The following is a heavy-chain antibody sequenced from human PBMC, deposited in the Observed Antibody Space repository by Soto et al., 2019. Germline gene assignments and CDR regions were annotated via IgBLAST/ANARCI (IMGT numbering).Heavy chain of an antibody. D-gene: IGHD2-8*02. CDR3: AKSTGGTANGMDV. CDR1: GFTFNEYG. CDR2: ISWSSGRI. J-gene: IGHJ6*02. Sequence: EVQLVESGGGLVQPGRSLRLSCAASGFTFNEYGMHWVRQAPGQGLEWVSGISWSSGRIGYADPVKGRFSISRDNAKNALYLQMNSLRVEDTAFYYCAKSTGGTANGMDVWGQGTTVTVSS. V-gene: IGHV3-9*01.